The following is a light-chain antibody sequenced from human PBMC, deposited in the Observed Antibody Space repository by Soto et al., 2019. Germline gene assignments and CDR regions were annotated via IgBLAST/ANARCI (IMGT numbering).Light chain of an antibody. Sequence: EIVLTQSPGTLSLSPGERATLSCRASQSVSSNYLAWYQQKPGQAPRLLIYGASSRATGIPDRFSGSGSGTDFTLTITRLEPEDSAVYFCQQYTGPPTTFGQGTRLEIK. CDR2: GAS. J-gene: IGKJ5*01. CDR1: QSVSSNY. V-gene: IGKV3-20*01. CDR3: QQYTGPPTT.